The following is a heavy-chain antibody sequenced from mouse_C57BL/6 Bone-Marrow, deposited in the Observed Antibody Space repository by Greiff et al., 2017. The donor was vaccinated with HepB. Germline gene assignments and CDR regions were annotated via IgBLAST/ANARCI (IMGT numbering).Heavy chain of an antibody. CDR3: ASNFPWFAY. V-gene: IGHV1-4*01. CDR2: INPSSGYT. J-gene: IGHJ3*01. CDR1: GYTFTSYT. Sequence: QVQLKQSGAELARPGASVKMSCKASGYTFTSYTMHWVKQRPGQGLEWIGYINPSSGYTKYNHKFKDKATLTADKSSSTAYMQLSSLTSEDSAVYYCASNFPWFAYWGQGTLVTVSA. D-gene: IGHD1-3*01.